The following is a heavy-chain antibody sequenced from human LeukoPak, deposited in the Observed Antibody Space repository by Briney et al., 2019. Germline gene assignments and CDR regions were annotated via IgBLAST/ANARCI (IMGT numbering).Heavy chain of an antibody. D-gene: IGHD2-2*02. V-gene: IGHV3-48*01. Sequence: GGSLRLSCAASGFTFSSYNMNWVRQAPGKGLEWISYISSTSGNIDYADSVKGRFTISRDNAKTSLYLQMNSLRAEDTAVYYCAREVYCSSTSCYTGYFQQWGQGTLVTVSS. J-gene: IGHJ1*01. CDR3: AREVYCSSTSCYTGYFQQ. CDR2: ISSTSGNI. CDR1: GFTFSSYN.